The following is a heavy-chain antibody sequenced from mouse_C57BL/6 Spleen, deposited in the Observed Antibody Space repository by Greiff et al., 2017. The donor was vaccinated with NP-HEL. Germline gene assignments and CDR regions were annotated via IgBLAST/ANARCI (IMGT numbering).Heavy chain of an antibody. D-gene: IGHD1-1*01. Sequence: QVQLQQPGAELVKPGASVKLSCKASGYTFTSYWMHWVKQRPGQGLEWIGMIHPNSGSTNYNEKFKSKATLTVDKSSSTAYMQLSSLTSEDSAVYYCARRNYYYGSSQEGAMDYWGQGTSVTVSS. CDR2: IHPNSGST. CDR1: GYTFTSYW. V-gene: IGHV1-64*01. CDR3: ARRNYYYGSSQEGAMDY. J-gene: IGHJ4*01.